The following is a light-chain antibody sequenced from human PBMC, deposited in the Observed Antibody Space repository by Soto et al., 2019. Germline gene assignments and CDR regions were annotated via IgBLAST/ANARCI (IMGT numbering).Light chain of an antibody. CDR1: QGISSY. J-gene: IGKJ2*02. Sequence: IPLTQSPSSLCASLGDRFTSTCRASQGISSYLAWYQQKPGKAPKLLIYAASTLQSGVPSRFRGSGSETEFTLTISGLQTDDFATYYCQQFTDGWTFRQGINVDI. CDR3: QQFTDGWT. V-gene: IGKV1-9*01. CDR2: AAS.